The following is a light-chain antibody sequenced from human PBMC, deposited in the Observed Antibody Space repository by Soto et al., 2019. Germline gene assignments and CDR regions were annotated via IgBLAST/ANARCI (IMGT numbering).Light chain of an antibody. CDR1: SSDIGSHDY. J-gene: IGLJ2*01. CDR2: EVN. Sequence: QSAPTQPASVSGSPGQSITISCTGTSSDIGSHDYVSWYQHHPGKAPKLMMYEVNNRPSGVPNRFSGPKSGNTASLTISGLQAEDEADYYCSSYTTITTHVVFGGGTKVTVL. CDR3: SSYTTITTHVV. V-gene: IGLV2-14*01.